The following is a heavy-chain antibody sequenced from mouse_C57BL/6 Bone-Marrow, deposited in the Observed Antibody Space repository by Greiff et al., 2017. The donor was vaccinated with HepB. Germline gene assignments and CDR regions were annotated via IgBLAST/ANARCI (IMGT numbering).Heavy chain of an antibody. Sequence: QVQLQQPGAELVKPGASVKMSCKASGYTFTSYWITWVKQRPGQGLEWIGDIYPGSGSTNYNEKFKGKATLTADKSSSTAYMQLSSLTSEDSAVYFCARGTGTIAYWGQGTLVTVSA. D-gene: IGHD4-1*01. J-gene: IGHJ3*01. CDR1: GYTFTSYW. V-gene: IGHV1-55*01. CDR2: IYPGSGST. CDR3: ARGTGTIAY.